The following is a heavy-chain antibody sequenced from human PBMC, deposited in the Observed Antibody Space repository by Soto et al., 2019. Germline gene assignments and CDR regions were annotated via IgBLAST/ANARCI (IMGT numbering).Heavy chain of an antibody. CDR1: GGSISSYN. D-gene: IGHD3-10*01. J-gene: IGHJ3*02. V-gene: IGHV4-59*01. CDR3: ARVWGGAFDI. CDR2: MYYSGST. Sequence: SETLSLTCTVSGGSISSYNWSWIRQPPGKGLEWIGYMYYSGSTNYNPSLKSRVTISVDTSKNQFSLKLSSVTAADTAVYYCARVWGGAFDIWGQVTMVTVSS.